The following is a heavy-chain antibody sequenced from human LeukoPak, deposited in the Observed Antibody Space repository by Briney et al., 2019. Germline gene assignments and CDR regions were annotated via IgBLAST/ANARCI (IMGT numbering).Heavy chain of an antibody. V-gene: IGHV3-33*01. CDR1: GFTFSSYG. CDR3: AREKMVATYYYYYYYGMDA. Sequence: GRSLRLSCAASGFTFSSYGMHWVRQAPGKGLEWVAVIRYDGSNKYYADSVKGRFTISRDNSKNTLYLQMNSLRAEDTAVYYCAREKMVATYYYYYYYGMDAWGQGTTVTVSS. D-gene: IGHD5-12*01. CDR2: IRYDGSNK. J-gene: IGHJ6*02.